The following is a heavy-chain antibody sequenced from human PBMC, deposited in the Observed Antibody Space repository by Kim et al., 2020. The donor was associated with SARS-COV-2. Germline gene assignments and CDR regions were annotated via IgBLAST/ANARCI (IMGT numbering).Heavy chain of an antibody. CDR2: INHGGST. CDR1: GGSFSGYY. V-gene: IGHV4-34*01. Sequence: SETLSLTCAVYGGSFSGYYWSWIRQPPGKGLEWIGQINHGGSTNYNPSLKSRVTISVDTSKNQISLKLSSVTAADTAVYYCASHCTTTSCYFGFDIWGQGTMVTVSS. D-gene: IGHD2-2*01. J-gene: IGHJ3*02. CDR3: ASHCTTTSCYFGFDI.